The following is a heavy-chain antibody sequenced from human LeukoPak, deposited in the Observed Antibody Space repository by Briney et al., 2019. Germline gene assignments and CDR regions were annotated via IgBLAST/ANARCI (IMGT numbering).Heavy chain of an antibody. V-gene: IGHV4-59*01. CDR1: GGSINDYY. CDR2: IYYTGRT. Sequence: SSETLSLTCTVSGGSINDYYWSWLRQSPGKGLEWIGYIYYTGRTKYNPSVQSRVTISVDTSKNQFSLNLRSVTSADTAVYFCTRVSIHGDSDYWGQGTLSPSPQ. J-gene: IGHJ4*02. CDR3: TRVSIHGDSDY.